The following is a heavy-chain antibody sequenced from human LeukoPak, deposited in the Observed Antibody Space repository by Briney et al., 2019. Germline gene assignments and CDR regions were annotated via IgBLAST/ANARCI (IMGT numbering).Heavy chain of an antibody. CDR2: INPNSGDT. J-gene: IGHJ5*02. CDR3: ARRSTPSWSWFDP. CDR1: GYTFTGYY. D-gene: IGHD1-1*01. Sequence: GASVKVSCKASGYTFTGYYMHWVRQAPGQGLEWMGWINPNSGDTNYAQKFQGRVTMTRDTSISTAYMELSSLRSDDTAVYYCARRSTPSWSWFDPWGQGTLVTVS. V-gene: IGHV1-2*02.